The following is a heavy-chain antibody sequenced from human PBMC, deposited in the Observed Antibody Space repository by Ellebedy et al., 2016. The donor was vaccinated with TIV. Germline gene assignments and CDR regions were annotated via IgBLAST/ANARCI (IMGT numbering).Heavy chain of an antibody. J-gene: IGHJ5*02. CDR2: ISFSGGTA. CDR3: AKGPCLGSCYSSDP. Sequence: PGGSLRLSCAASGFTFGSYVMSWVRQAQGKGLEWVSAISFSGGTAYYADSVKGRFNFFRDNSQNTLYVEMNSLRAEDTAVYYCAKGPCLGSCYSSDPWGQGTLVTVSS. CDR1: GFTFGSYV. D-gene: IGHD2-15*01. V-gene: IGHV3-23*01.